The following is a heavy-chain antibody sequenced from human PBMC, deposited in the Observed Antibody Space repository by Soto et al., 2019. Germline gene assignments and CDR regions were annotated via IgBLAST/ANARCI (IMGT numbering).Heavy chain of an antibody. J-gene: IGHJ3*01. CDR3: ARVGLGYCSSTTCYGASDV. CDR2: ISPYSGNT. V-gene: IGHV1-18*01. D-gene: IGHD2-2*03. CDR1: GYTFTSFG. Sequence: ASVKVSCKASGYTFTSFGFSWVRQAPGQGLEWMGWISPYSGNTNYAQKLQGRVTMTTDTSTSTAYMDLRSLRSDDTAVYYCARVGLGYCSSTTCYGASDVWGQGTMVTVSS.